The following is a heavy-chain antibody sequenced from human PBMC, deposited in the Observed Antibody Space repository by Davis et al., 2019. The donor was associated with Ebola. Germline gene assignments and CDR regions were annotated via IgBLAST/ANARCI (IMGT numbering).Heavy chain of an antibody. Sequence: SETLSLTCAVYGGSFSGYYWSWIRQPPGKGLEWIGEINHSGSTNYNPSLKSRVTISVDTSKNQFSLKLSSVTAADTAVYYCRELLVIATHDAFDIWGQGTMVTVSS. CDR2: INHSGST. CDR3: RELLVIATHDAFDI. CDR1: GGSFSGYY. D-gene: IGHD2-21*01. J-gene: IGHJ3*02. V-gene: IGHV4-34*01.